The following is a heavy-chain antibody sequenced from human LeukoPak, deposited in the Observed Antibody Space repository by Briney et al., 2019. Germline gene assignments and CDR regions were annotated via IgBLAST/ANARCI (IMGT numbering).Heavy chain of an antibody. D-gene: IGHD1-7*01. V-gene: IGHV3-21*01. Sequence: NPGGSLRLSCTASGFSFSSPGMNWVRQAPGKGLEWVSSINGESTFKVYADSVKGRFTISRDNAKNSLYLQMDSLRAEDTAVYYCAKYQTGTWTSYDSSDIWGRGTLVTVSS. CDR3: AKYQTGTWTSYDSSDI. CDR2: INGESTFK. J-gene: IGHJ3*02. CDR1: GFSFSSPG.